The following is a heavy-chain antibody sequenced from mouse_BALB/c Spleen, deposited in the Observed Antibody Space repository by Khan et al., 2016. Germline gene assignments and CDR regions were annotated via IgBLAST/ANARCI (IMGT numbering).Heavy chain of an antibody. D-gene: IGHD2-14*01. Sequence: QVQLKQSGAELVRPGASVKLSCKASGYTFTSYWMNWVKQRPGQGLEWHGLIAPSDSETHYTPMFTDKATLTVDKSSSTAYMQLSSLTSEDLAVPYSASGVRRKSYYFDDWGQGTTLTVSS. CDR3: ASGVRRKSYYFDD. CDR1: GYTFTSYW. J-gene: IGHJ2*01. CDR2: IAPSDSET. V-gene: IGHV1-61*01.